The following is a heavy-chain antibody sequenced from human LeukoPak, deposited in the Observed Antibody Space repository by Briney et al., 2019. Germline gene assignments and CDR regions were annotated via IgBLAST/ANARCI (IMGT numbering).Heavy chain of an antibody. CDR3: ARGRGFDP. V-gene: IGHV4-38-2*02. Sequence: SETLSLTCTVSGYSISSGYYWGWIRQPPGKGLEWIGSIYHSGSTYYNPSLKSRVTISVDMSKNQFSLKLSSVTAADTAVYYCARGRGFDPWGQGTLVTVSS. CDR2: IYHSGST. CDR1: GYSISSGYY. J-gene: IGHJ5*02.